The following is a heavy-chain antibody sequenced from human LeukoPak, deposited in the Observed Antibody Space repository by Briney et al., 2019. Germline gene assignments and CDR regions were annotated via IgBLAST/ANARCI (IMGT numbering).Heavy chain of an antibody. CDR3: AREGLYSSGWYGVDY. CDR2: IYYSGST. J-gene: IGHJ4*02. CDR1: GGSISSYY. D-gene: IGHD6-19*01. V-gene: IGHV4-59*01. Sequence: SETLFLTCTVSGGSISSYYWSWIRQPPGKGLEWIGYIYYSGSTNYNPSLKSRVTISVDTSKNQFSLKLSSVTAADTAVYYCAREGLYSSGWYGVDYWGQGTLVTVSS.